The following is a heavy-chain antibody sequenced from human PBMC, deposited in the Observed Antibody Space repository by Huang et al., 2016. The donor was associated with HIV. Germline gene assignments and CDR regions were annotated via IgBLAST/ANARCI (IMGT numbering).Heavy chain of an antibody. CDR3: AKDPGGGFVPLRFDH. J-gene: IGHJ4*02. Sequence: QVQLVESGGGVIQPGRSLRVSCAASGFMFTGFGMHWVRQAAGKGMGGLAVISFDGRKTFYGYSVMGRFTTSGDKSQNFLYLQMSSLRVEEAAVYYCAKDPGGGFVPLRFDHWGQGILVTVSS. D-gene: IGHD3-16*01. CDR2: ISFDGRKT. CDR1: GFMFTGFG. V-gene: IGHV3-30*18.